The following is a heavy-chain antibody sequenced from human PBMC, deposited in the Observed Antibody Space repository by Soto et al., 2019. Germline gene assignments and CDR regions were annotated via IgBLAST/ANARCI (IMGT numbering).Heavy chain of an antibody. CDR1: GFTFSNYA. CDR2: ISSDGSSK. CDR3: ARQLLNRGWYQDY. V-gene: IGHV3-30-3*01. Sequence: QVQLVESGGGVVQPGRSLRLSCAASGFTFSNYAVHWVRQAPGKGLEWVAVISSDGSSKYYADSVKGRFTISRDNSKNTLFLQMNSLTTEDTALYYCARQLLNRGWYQDYWGQGTLVTVSS. D-gene: IGHD6-19*01. J-gene: IGHJ4*02.